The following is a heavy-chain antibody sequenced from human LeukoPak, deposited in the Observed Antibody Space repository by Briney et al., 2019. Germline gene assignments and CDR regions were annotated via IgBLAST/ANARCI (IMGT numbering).Heavy chain of an antibody. CDR1: GFTVSSNS. J-gene: IGHJ5*02. CDR3: AKGEVTGNAWFDP. CDR2: IYSGGST. D-gene: IGHD1-20*01. V-gene: IGHV3-53*01. Sequence: GGSLRLSCAASGFTVSSNSMTWVRQAPGKGLEWVSVIYSGGSTYYADSVKGRFTISRDNSKNTLYLQMNSLRADDTAVYYCAKGEVTGNAWFDPWGQGTLVTVSS.